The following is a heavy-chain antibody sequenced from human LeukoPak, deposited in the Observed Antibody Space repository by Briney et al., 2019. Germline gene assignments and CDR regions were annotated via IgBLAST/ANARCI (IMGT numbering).Heavy chain of an antibody. CDR3: ARFRGYSGYGPMAV. J-gene: IGHJ6*04. CDR1: GFTFSDYY. V-gene: IGHV3-11*03. D-gene: IGHD5-12*01. CDR2: ISSSSSYT. Sequence: GGSLTLSCAASGFTFSDYYMSWIRQAPGKGLEGVPYISSSSSYTNYADSVKGRFTISRDNAKNSLYLQMNRLRAEETAVYYCARFRGYSGYGPMAVWGKGTTVTVSS.